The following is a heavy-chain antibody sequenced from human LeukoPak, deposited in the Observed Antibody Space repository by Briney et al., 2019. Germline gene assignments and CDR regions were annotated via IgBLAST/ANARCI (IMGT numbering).Heavy chain of an antibody. CDR1: GFTFSSYG. CDR2: IWYDGSNE. CDR3: ARDSGSGRPYYFDS. D-gene: IGHD3-10*01. V-gene: IGHV3-33*01. J-gene: IGHJ4*02. Sequence: PGGSLRLSCAASGFTFSSYGMHWVRRAPGKGLEWVAVIWYDGSNEHYADSVKGRFIISRDNSKNTLYLQMNSLSAEDTAVYYCARDSGSGRPYYFDSWGQGTLVTVSS.